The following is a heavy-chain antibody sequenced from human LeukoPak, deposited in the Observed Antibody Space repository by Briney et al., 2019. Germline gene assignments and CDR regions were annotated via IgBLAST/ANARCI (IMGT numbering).Heavy chain of an antibody. CDR3: ASKYYDFWKGNWFDP. CDR2: INHSGST. D-gene: IGHD3-3*01. J-gene: IGHJ5*02. V-gene: IGHV4-34*01. Sequence: SETLSLTCAVYGGSFSGYYCSWMRQPPGKGLEWIGEINHSGSTNYNPSLKSRVTISVDTSKNQFSLKLSSVTAADTAVYYCASKYYDFWKGNWFDPWGQGILVTVSS. CDR1: GGSFSGYY.